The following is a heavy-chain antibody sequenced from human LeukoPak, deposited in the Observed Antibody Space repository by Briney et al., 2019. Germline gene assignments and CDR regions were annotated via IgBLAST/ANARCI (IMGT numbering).Heavy chain of an antibody. J-gene: IGHJ4*02. Sequence: SETLSLTCTVSGGSISSNNYYWGWIRQPPGKGLEWIGYIYYSGSTYYNPSLKSRVTISVDPSKNQFSLELSSVTAADTGVYYCARDLALVRGVLGYWGQGTLVTVSS. D-gene: IGHD3-10*01. CDR1: GGSISSNNYY. V-gene: IGHV4-30-4*08. CDR3: ARDLALVRGVLGY. CDR2: IYYSGST.